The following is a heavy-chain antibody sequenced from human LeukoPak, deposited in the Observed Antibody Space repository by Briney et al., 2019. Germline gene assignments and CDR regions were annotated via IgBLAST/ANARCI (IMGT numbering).Heavy chain of an antibody. CDR1: GFTFSSYG. CDR2: IRYDGSEK. CDR3: ARLRRDYYDSSGYDTFDY. V-gene: IGHV3-30*02. J-gene: IGHJ4*02. Sequence: GGSLRLSCAASGFTFSSYGMHWVRQAPGKGLEWVAFIRYDGSEKYYVDSVKGRFTISRDNAKNSLYLQMNSLRAEDTAVYYCARLRRDYYDSSGYDTFDYWGQGTLVTVSS. D-gene: IGHD3-22*01.